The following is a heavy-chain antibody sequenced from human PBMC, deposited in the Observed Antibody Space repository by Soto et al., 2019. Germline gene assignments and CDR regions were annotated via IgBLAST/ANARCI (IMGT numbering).Heavy chain of an antibody. D-gene: IGHD5-12*01. Sequence: QVQLVESGGGLVKPGGCLRLSCAASGFTFSDYYMSWIRQAPGKGLEWVPYISSSGSDTNYADSVKGRFTVSRDNAKNSLYLQMYSLRAEDTAVYYCARSLRGYSGYSGYWGQGTLVTVSS. CDR2: ISSSGSDT. CDR3: ARSLRGYSGYSGY. CDR1: GFTFSDYY. J-gene: IGHJ4*02. V-gene: IGHV3-11*05.